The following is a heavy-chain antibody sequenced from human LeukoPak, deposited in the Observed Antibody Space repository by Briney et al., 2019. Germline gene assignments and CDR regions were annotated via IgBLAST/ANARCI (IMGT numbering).Heavy chain of an antibody. CDR3: ARVPRNYFDY. J-gene: IGHJ4*02. CDR2: IYYSGST. V-gene: IGHV4-39*07. Sequence: SETLSLTCTVSGGSISSSSYYWGWIRQPPGKGLEWIGSIYYSGSTYYNPSLKSRVTISVDTSKNQFSLKLSSVTAADTAVYYCARVPRNYFDYWGQGTLVTVSS. CDR1: GGSISSSSYY.